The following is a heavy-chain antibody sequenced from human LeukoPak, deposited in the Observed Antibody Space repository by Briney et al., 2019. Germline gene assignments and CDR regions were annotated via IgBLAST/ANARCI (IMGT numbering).Heavy chain of an antibody. Sequence: GGSLRLSCAASGFSVSNNYMTWVRQAPGKGLEWVSVVYGGGSTYYADSVKGRFTISRDNSKNTLYLQMNSLRTEDTAVYYCAKANPLIVGARAGGPINFWGQGTMVTVSS. CDR3: AKANPLIVGARAGGPINF. J-gene: IGHJ3*01. CDR1: GFSVSNNY. V-gene: IGHV3-53*05. CDR2: VYGGGST. D-gene: IGHD1-26*01.